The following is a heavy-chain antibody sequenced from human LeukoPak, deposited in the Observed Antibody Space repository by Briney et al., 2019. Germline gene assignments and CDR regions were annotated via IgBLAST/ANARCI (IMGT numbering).Heavy chain of an antibody. CDR3: AREDGGSPRE. D-gene: IGHD1-26*01. J-gene: IGHJ4*02. CDR1: GGSISSYY. CDR2: IYHSGST. Sequence: PSETLSLTCTVSGGSISSYYWSWIRQPPGKGLEWIGYIYHSGSTYYNPSLKSRVTISVDRSKNQFSLKLSSVTAADTAVYYCAREDGGSPREWGQGTLVTVSS. V-gene: IGHV4-59*12.